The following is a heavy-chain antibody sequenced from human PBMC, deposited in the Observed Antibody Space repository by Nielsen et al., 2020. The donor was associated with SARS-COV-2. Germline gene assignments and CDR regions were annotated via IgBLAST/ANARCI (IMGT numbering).Heavy chain of an antibody. D-gene: IGHD3-22*01. V-gene: IGHV1-46*01. CDR2: INPTNGGT. Sequence: ASVKVSCKASGCTFTNNYMHWVRQAPGQGLEWMGLINPTNGGTTYAQKFQGRVTMTRDTSTSTVYMELSSLRSDDTAVYYCARDSSGTYRRVDYWGQGTLVTVSS. J-gene: IGHJ4*02. CDR1: GCTFTNNY. CDR3: ARDSSGTYRRVDY.